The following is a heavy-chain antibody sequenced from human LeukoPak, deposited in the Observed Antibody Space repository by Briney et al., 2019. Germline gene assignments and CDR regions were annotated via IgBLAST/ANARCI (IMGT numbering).Heavy chain of an antibody. D-gene: IGHD5-18*01. CDR1: GYSFTSYW. Sequence: GESLKISCKGSGYSFTSYWIGWVRQMPGKGLEWMGIIYPGDSDTRYSPSFQGQVTISADKSISTAYLQWSSLKASDTAMYYCARHGYSYGYVTPHYHGMDVWGQGTTVTVSS. J-gene: IGHJ6*02. CDR3: ARHGYSYGYVTPHYHGMDV. CDR2: IYPGDSDT. V-gene: IGHV5-51*01.